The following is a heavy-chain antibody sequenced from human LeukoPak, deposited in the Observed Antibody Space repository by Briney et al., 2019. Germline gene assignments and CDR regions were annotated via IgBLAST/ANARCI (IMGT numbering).Heavy chain of an antibody. CDR3: ARTYCSSTSCFMAYFDY. J-gene: IGHJ4*02. CDR2: LYYSGST. D-gene: IGHD2-2*01. CDR1: GYSISSGYY. V-gene: IGHV4-38-2*02. Sequence: PSETLSLTCTVSGYSISSGYYWGWIRPPPGKGVEWIGSLYYSGSTYYNPSLKSRFTISVDTSKNQFSLKLSSVTAADTAVYYCARTYCSSTSCFMAYFDYWGQGTLVTVSS.